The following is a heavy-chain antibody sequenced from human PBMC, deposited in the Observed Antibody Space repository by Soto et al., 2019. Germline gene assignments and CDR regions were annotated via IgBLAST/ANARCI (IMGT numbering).Heavy chain of an antibody. CDR2: IDPSDSQT. CDR3: ARQIYDSDTGPHFQYYFDS. D-gene: IGHD3-22*01. J-gene: IGHJ4*02. Sequence: GESLKISCKGSGYSFAGYWITWVRQKPGKGLEWMGRIDPSDSQTYYSPSFRGHVTISVTKSVTTVFLQWSSLRASDTAMYYCARQIYDSDTGPHFQYYFDSWGQGTTVTVS. CDR1: GYSFAGYW. V-gene: IGHV5-10-1*01.